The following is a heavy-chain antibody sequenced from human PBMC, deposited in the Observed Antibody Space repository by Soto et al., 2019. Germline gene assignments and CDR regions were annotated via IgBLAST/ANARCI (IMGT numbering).Heavy chain of an antibody. CDR1: GFTFSSYW. Sequence: EVQLVESGGGLVQPGGSLRLSCAASGFTFSSYWMSWVRQAPGKGLEWVANIKQDGSEKYYVDSVKGRFTISRDNAKNSLYLHMYSLRAEDTAVYYCPGGGDYAAVYNYWGQGTLVTVSS. CDR3: PGGGDYAAVYNY. J-gene: IGHJ4*02. V-gene: IGHV3-7*01. D-gene: IGHD4-17*01. CDR2: IKQDGSEK.